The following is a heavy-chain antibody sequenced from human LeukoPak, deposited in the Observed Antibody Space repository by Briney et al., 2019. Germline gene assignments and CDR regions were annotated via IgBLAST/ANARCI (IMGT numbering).Heavy chain of an antibody. J-gene: IGHJ4*02. CDR2: IRHDGSAR. CDR1: GFTFNNYW. CDR3: ARDNSGFDY. Sequence: PGGSLRLAWVASGFTFNNYWMTWVRQAPGKGLEWVANIRHDGSARYYGDSVKGRFTISRDDAKNSLFLQMNSLRADDTALYYCARDNSGFDYWGQGTLVTVSS. D-gene: IGHD6-19*01. V-gene: IGHV3-7*01.